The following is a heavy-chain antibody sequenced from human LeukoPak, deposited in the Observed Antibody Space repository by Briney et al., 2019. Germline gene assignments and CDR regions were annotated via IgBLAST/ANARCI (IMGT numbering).Heavy chain of an antibody. CDR3: ARVRGSSWTQGRYYYYYYMDV. V-gene: IGHV4-39*01. D-gene: IGHD6-13*01. Sequence: PSETLSLTCTVSGGSISSSSYYWGWIRQPPGKGLEWIGSIYYSGSTYYNPSLKSRVTISVDTSKNQFSLKLSSVTAADTAVYYCARVRGSSWTQGRYYYYYYMDVWGKGTTVTVSS. J-gene: IGHJ6*03. CDR1: GGSISSSSYY. CDR2: IYYSGST.